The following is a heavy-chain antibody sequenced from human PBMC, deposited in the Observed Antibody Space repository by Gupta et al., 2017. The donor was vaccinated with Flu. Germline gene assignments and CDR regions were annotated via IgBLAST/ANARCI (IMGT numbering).Heavy chain of an antibody. D-gene: IGHD3-22*01. J-gene: IGHJ1*01. CDR2: TYYTGST. V-gene: IGHV4-31*03. CDR1: GGSISSGTYY. CDR3: ATWRGSAYFAEYFHR. Sequence: QVQLQESRPGLVKPSQTLSLTCSLSGGSISSGTYYWSCILQHPGTGLAWLGLTYYTGSTYYNPALKSRVTISVDTSKKHLSLKLSYVKAADTAGYHCATWRGSAYFAEYFHRCGQGTLVPVS.